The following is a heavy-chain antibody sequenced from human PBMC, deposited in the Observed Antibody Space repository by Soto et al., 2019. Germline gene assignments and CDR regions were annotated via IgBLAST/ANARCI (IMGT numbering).Heavy chain of an antibody. CDR3: AREYCSSTSCHADWFDP. Sequence: GGSLRLSCAASGFTVSSNYMSWVRQAPGKGLEWVSVIYSGGSTYYADSVKGRFTISRHNSKNTLYLQMNSLRAEDTAVYYCAREYCSSTSCHADWFDPWGQGTLVTVSS. V-gene: IGHV3-53*04. CDR1: GFTVSSNY. D-gene: IGHD2-2*01. CDR2: IYSGGST. J-gene: IGHJ5*02.